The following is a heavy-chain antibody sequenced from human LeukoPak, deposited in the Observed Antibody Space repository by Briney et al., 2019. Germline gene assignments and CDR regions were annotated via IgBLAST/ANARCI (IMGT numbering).Heavy chain of an antibody. CDR1: GGSISSYY. CDR3: ARVPQQWLAYFDY. J-gene: IGHJ4*02. V-gene: IGHV4-59*01. Sequence: SETLSLTCTVSGGSISSYYWSWIRQPPGKGLEWIGYIYYSGSTNYNPSLKSRVTISVDTSKNQFSLKLSSVTAADKAVYYCARVPQQWLAYFDYWGQGTLVTVSS. D-gene: IGHD6-19*01. CDR2: IYYSGST.